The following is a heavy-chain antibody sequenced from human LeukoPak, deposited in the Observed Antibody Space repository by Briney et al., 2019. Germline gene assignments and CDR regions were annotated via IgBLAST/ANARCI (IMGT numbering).Heavy chain of an antibody. CDR1: GFTLSSYA. V-gene: IGHV3-23*01. D-gene: IGHD3-10*01. CDR2: ISASGGST. CDR3: AKVMKGSERLTMVRGVIIKTAGLYYMDV. Sequence: GGSLRLSCAASGFTLSSYAMSWVRQAPGKGLEWVSSISASGGSTNYAGSVKGRFTISRDNSKNTVYLQMNSLRAEDTAVYYCAKVMKGSERLTMVRGVIIKTAGLYYMDVWGKGTTVTVSS. J-gene: IGHJ6*03.